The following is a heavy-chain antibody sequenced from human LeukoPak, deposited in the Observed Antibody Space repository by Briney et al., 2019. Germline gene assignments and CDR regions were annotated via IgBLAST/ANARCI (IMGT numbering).Heavy chain of an antibody. V-gene: IGHV3-64*01. D-gene: IGHD5-18*01. CDR1: GFTFSSYA. CDR3: ARTLRGYSYGYEDY. Sequence: GGSLRLSCAASGFTFSSYAMHWVRQAPGKGLEYVSAISSNGGSTYYANSVKGRFTISRDNSKNTLYLQMDSLRDEDMAVYYCARTLRGYSYGYEDYWGQGTLVTVSS. J-gene: IGHJ4*02. CDR2: ISSNGGST.